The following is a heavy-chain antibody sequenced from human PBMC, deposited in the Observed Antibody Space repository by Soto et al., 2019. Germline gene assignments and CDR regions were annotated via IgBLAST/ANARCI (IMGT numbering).Heavy chain of an antibody. Sequence: GGSLRLSCAASGFTFSSYAMSWVRQAPGKGLEWVSAISGSGGSTYYADSVKGRFTISRDSSKNTLYLQMNSLRAEDTAVYYCAKVDWQWLPRAYFDYWGQGTLVTVSS. V-gene: IGHV3-23*01. CDR1: GFTFSSYA. CDR2: ISGSGGST. J-gene: IGHJ4*02. D-gene: IGHD6-19*01. CDR3: AKVDWQWLPRAYFDY.